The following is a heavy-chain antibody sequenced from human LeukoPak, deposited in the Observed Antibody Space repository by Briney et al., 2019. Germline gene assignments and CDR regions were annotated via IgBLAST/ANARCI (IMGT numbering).Heavy chain of an antibody. V-gene: IGHV3-23*01. CDR1: GFTFSSYA. CDR2: ISGSGGST. J-gene: IGHJ5*02. Sequence: GGSLRLSCAASGFTFSSYAMSWVRQAPGKGLEWVSAISGSGGSTYYADSVKGRFTISRDNSKNTLYLQMNSLRAEDTAVYYCAKVFLDYDSAGDWFDPWGQGTLVTVSS. D-gene: IGHD3/OR15-3a*01. CDR3: AKVFLDYDSAGDWFDP.